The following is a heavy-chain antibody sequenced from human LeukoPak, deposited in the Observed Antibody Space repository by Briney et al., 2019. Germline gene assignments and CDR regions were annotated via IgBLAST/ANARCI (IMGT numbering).Heavy chain of an antibody. V-gene: IGHV3-49*04. D-gene: IGHD3-3*01. CDR3: TRDRTRFLEWDC. CDR1: GFTFGDYS. J-gene: IGHJ4*02. Sequence: HAGGSLRPSCTAAGFTFGDYSMSWVRQAPGKGLEWVGFIRTKAYGETTAYAASVKGRFTISRDDSKDIVYLQMNSLKIDDTAVYYCTRDRTRFLEWDCWGQGTLVTVSS. CDR2: IRTKAYGETT.